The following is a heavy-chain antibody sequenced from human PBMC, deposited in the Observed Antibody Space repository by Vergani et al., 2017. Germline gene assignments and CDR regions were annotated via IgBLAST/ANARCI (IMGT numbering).Heavy chain of an antibody. CDR3: ARTGTGKTQDKFDP. CDR2: IIPIFGTA. J-gene: IGHJ5*02. V-gene: IGHV1-69*13. D-gene: IGHD1/OR15-1a*01. Sequence: QVQLVQSGAEVKKPGASVKVSCKASGYTFTSYGISWVRQAPGQGLEWMGRIIPIFGTANYAQKFQGRVTITADESTSTAYMELSSLRSEDTAVYYCARTGTGKTQDKFDPWGQGTLVTVSS. CDR1: GYTFTSYG.